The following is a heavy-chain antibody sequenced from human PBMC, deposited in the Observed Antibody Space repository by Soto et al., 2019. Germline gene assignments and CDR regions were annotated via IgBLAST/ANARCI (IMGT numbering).Heavy chain of an antibody. D-gene: IGHD3-3*01. CDR2: ISAYNGNT. J-gene: IGHJ6*02. CDR1: GYTFTTYG. CDR3: ARDAAGDFWSADGMDV. V-gene: IGHV1-18*01. Sequence: ASVKVSCEATGYTFTTYGISWVRQARGQGLEWMGWISAYNGNTNYAQKLQGRVTMTTDTSTSTAYMELRSLRSDDTAVYYCARDAAGDFWSADGMDVWGQGTTVTVSS.